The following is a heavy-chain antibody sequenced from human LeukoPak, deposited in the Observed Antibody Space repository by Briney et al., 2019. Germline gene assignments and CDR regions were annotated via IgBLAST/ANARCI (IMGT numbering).Heavy chain of an antibody. CDR2: ISTSSSYI. V-gene: IGHV3-21*04. CDR3: ARSGGYYFYMDV. D-gene: IGHD1-26*01. CDR1: GFPSRGFT. Sequence: PGGTLSLSCAASGFPSRGFTMNWVGRAPGTGLGGFSSISTSSSYIYYADSVKGRFTISRDNSKNSLYLQMNSLRAEDTAVYYCARSGGYYFYMDVWGKGTTVTVSS. J-gene: IGHJ6*03.